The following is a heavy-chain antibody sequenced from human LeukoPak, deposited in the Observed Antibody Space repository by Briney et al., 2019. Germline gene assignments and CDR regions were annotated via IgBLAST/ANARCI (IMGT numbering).Heavy chain of an antibody. CDR2: ISYDGSNK. CDR3: AKDSGDIAVVYYYYGMDV. V-gene: IGHV3-30*18. CDR1: GFTFSSYG. Sequence: GGSLRLSCAASGFTFSSYGMHWVRQAPGKGLEWVAVISYDGSNKYYADSVKGRFTISRDNSKNTLYLQMNSLRAEDTAVYYCAKDSGDIAVVYYYYGMDVWGQGTTVTVSS. D-gene: IGHD6-19*01. J-gene: IGHJ6*02.